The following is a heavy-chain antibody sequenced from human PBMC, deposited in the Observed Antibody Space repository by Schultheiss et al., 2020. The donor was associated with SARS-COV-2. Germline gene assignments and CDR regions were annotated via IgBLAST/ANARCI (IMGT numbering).Heavy chain of an antibody. CDR2: INPNSGGT. D-gene: IGHD3-10*01. CDR1: GYTFTGYY. CDR3: AISWGSDDYGSGSPKGDYYWGRDV. V-gene: IGHV1-2*02. J-gene: IGHJ6*04. Sequence: ASVKVSCKASGYTFTGYYMHWVRQAPGQGLEWMGWINPNSGGTNYAQKFQGRVTMTRDTSISTADMELSRLRSDDTAVYYCAISWGSDDYGSGSPKGDYYWGRDVGGKGTRVTVPS.